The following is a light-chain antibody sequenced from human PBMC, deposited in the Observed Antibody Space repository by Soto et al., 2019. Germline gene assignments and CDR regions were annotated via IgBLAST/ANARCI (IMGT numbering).Light chain of an antibody. J-gene: IGKJ1*01. Sequence: IVMAQSPATLSVSPGERATLSCRASQSVSSNLAWYQQKPGQAPRLLIFGASTRANGIPARFSGSGSGTEFTFTITSLQSEDFAVYYCQQYGNSWPWTFGQGTKVETK. V-gene: IGKV3-15*01. CDR3: QQYGNSWPWT. CDR2: GAS. CDR1: QSVSSN.